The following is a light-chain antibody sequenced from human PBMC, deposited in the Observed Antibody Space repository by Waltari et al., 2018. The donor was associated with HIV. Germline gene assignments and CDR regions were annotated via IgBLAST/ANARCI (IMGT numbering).Light chain of an antibody. J-gene: IGLJ2*01. V-gene: IGLV1-40*01. CDR1: RSNIGASYD. Sequence: HSVLTPPPSVSGAPGQKVTISCTVSRSNIGASYDVHWYQQVPGTAPRLLIHGNNYRPSGVPDRFSASRSGTSASLAITGLQADDEADYYCQSYDSNLSGLVFGGGTKLTVL. CDR3: QSYDSNLSGLV. CDR2: GNN.